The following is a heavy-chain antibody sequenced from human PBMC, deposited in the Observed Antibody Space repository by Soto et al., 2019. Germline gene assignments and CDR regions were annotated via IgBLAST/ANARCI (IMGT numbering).Heavy chain of an antibody. D-gene: IGHD3-22*01. CDR2: IGTAGDP. V-gene: IGHV3-13*05. CDR3: ARGYDSSGYYYFDY. CDR1: GFPFSTSA. Sequence: EVQLLESGGGLVRPGGSLRLSCAASGFPFSTSAMNWVRQAPGKGLEWVSAIGTAGDPYYPGSVKGRFTISRENAKNSLYLQMNSLRAGDTAVYYCARGYDSSGYYYFDYWGQGTLVTVSS. J-gene: IGHJ4*02.